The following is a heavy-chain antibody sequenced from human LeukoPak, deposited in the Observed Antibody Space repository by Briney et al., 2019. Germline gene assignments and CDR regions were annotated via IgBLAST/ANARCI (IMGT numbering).Heavy chain of an antibody. Sequence: PGGSLRLSCAVSGITLSNYGMSWVRQAPGKGLEWVSAISGSGGSTYYADSAKGRFTISRENSKNTLYLKMNSLRAEDTAVYHCAKLDIVVVPAAAIDYWGQGTLVTVSS. D-gene: IGHD2-2*01. CDR2: ISGSGGST. CDR1: GITLSNYG. CDR3: AKLDIVVVPAAAIDY. V-gene: IGHV3-23*01. J-gene: IGHJ4*02.